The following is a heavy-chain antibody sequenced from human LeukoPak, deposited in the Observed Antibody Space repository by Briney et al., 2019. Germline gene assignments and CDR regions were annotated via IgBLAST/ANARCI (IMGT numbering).Heavy chain of an antibody. D-gene: IGHD3-22*01. J-gene: IGHJ3*02. V-gene: IGHV4-38-2*02. Sequence: SETLSLTCTVSGYSISSGYYWGWIRPPPGKGLEWIGNIYHSGNTYYNPSLKSRVTISVDTSKNQFSLKLSSVTAADTAVYYCARWYYDSSDDAFDIWGQGTMVTVSS. CDR2: IYHSGNT. CDR3: ARWYYDSSDDAFDI. CDR1: GYSISSGYY.